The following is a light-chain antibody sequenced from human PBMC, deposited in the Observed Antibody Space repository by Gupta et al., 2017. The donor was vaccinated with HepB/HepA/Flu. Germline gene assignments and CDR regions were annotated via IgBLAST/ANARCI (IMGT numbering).Light chain of an antibody. J-gene: IGLJ1*01. Sequence: QLVLTQTPSASASLGASVKVTCTLSSGHSNYAITWHQQQPQKGPRVLMKVNTDGSHTKGDGIPDRFSGSSSGAERYLSISSLQAEDEADYYCQTWVPGIGYAFGTGTKVTVL. CDR3: QTWVPGIGYA. V-gene: IGLV4-69*01. CDR1: SGHSNYA. CDR2: VNTDGSH.